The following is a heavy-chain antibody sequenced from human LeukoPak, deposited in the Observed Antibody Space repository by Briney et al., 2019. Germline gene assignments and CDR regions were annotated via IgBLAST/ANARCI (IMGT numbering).Heavy chain of an antibody. J-gene: IGHJ4*02. CDR1: GGSFSGYY. D-gene: IGHD3-9*01. V-gene: IGHV4-34*09. CDR2: INHSGST. Sequence: SETLSLTCAVYGGSFSGYYWSWIRQPPGKGLEWIGEINHSGSTNYNPSLKSRVTISVDTSKNQFSLKLSSVTAADTAVYYCAKQAVDLHLYRPKRYYFDYWGQGTLVTVSS. CDR3: AKQAVDLHLYRPKRYYFDY.